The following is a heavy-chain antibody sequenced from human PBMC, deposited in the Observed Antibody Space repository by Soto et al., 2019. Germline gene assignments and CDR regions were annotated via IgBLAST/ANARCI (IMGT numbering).Heavy chain of an antibody. CDR2: INHNGLST. V-gene: IGHV3-23*01. Sequence: GGFLRLSCAASGFTFSSYGRSWVRQAPGKGLEWVSAINHNGLSTYYADSVKGRFTISRDNSQNTLDLQMNSLRAEDTAVYYCAKGSDGYRPYYFDCWGQGTRVTVSS. CDR1: GFTFSSYG. D-gene: IGHD3-16*01. CDR3: AKGSDGYRPYYFDC. J-gene: IGHJ4*02.